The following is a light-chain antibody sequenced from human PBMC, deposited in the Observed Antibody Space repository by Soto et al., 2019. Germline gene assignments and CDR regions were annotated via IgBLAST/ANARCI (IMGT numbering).Light chain of an antibody. CDR3: QHYNSYSEA. Sequence: DIQMTQSPSSLSASVGDRVTITCRASENIPGYLSWYQQKPGKAPKLLIYGASRLQSGVPSRFSGSGSGTEFTLTISSLQPDDFATYYCQHYNSYSEAFGQGTKVELK. CDR2: GAS. J-gene: IGKJ1*01. V-gene: IGKV1-39*01. CDR1: ENIPGY.